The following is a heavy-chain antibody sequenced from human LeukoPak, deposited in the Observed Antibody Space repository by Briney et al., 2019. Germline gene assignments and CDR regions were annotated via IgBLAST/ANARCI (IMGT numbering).Heavy chain of an antibody. J-gene: IGHJ6*02. CDR2: ISYDGSNK. CDR1: GFTFSSYG. Sequence: GGSLRLSCAASGFTFSSYGMQWVRQAPGKGREGVAGISYDGSNKYYADCGKGRFNIYRENYKNTLSLQMNSLRAEDTAVYYCAKDRSSWHRNYGMDLWGQGTTVTVSS. CDR3: AKDRSSWHRNYGMDL. V-gene: IGHV3-30*18. D-gene: IGHD6-13*01.